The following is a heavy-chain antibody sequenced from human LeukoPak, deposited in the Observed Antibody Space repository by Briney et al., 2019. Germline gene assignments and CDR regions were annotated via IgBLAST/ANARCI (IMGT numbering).Heavy chain of an antibody. CDR1: GGTFSSYA. V-gene: IGHV1-69*05. Sequence: SVKVSCKASGGTFSSYAISWVRQAPGQGLEWMGGIIPIFGTANYAQKFQGRVTITTDESTSTAYMELSSLRSEDTAVYYCARVIVSSSWTERYYYYYMDVWGKGTTVTVSS. D-gene: IGHD6-13*01. J-gene: IGHJ6*03. CDR2: IIPIFGTA. CDR3: ARVIVSSSWTERYYYYYMDV.